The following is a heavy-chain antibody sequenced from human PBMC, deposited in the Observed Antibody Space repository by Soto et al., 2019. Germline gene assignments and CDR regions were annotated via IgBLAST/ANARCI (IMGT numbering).Heavy chain of an antibody. CDR3: ARTPAAMITDRYNWFDS. Sequence: QPXGSLRLSCVASGFTFADYAMHWVRRIPGKGLEWVAVISYSGDRQYYAESVKGRFTISRDNSKKTLYLQMFSLTSEDSAVFYCARTPAAMITDRYNWFDSWGPGTQVTVSS. D-gene: IGHD3-16*01. V-gene: IGHV3-30*01. CDR1: GFTFADYA. CDR2: ISYSGDRQ. J-gene: IGHJ5*01.